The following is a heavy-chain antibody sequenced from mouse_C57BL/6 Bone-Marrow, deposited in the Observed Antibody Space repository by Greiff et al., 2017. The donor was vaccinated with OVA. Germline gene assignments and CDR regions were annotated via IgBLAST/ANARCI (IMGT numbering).Heavy chain of an antibody. CDR2: IYPGSGST. V-gene: IGHV1-55*01. J-gene: IGHJ4*01. Sequence: QVQLQQSGAELVKPGASVKMSCKASGYTFTSYWITWVKQRPGQGLEWIGDIYPGSGSTNYNEKFKSKATLTVDTSSSTAYMQLSSLTSEDSAVYYCATTGNGSSYYAMDYWGQGTSVTVSS. D-gene: IGHD1-1*01. CDR1: GYTFTSYW. CDR3: ATTGNGSSYYAMDY.